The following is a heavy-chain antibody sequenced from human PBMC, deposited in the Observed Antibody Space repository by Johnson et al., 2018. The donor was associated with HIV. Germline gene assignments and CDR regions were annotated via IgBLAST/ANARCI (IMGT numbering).Heavy chain of an antibody. J-gene: IGHJ3*02. CDR1: GFTFSSYA. CDR3: ARVGVSGYDLAAFDI. CDR2: LSYDGINK. D-gene: IGHD5-12*01. Sequence: QVQLVESGGGVVQPGRSLRLSCAASGFTFSSYAIHWVRQAPGKGLEWLALLSYDGINKYYADYVKGRLSISRDNSRNTLYLQMSSLRPEDTAVYFCARVGVSGYDLAAFDIWGQGTMVTVSA. V-gene: IGHV3-30-3*01.